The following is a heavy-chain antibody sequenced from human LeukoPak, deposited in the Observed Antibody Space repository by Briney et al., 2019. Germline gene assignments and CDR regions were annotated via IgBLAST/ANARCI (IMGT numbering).Heavy chain of an antibody. CDR1: GFTFSSYW. D-gene: IGHD2-2*01. J-gene: IGHJ6*03. V-gene: IGHV3-7*01. CDR2: IAQDGSEK. Sequence: GGSLRLSCAASGFTFSSYWMTWVRQAPGKGLEWVANIAQDGSEKYSVDSVKGRFTISRDNAKNSLYLQMNSLRAEDTAVYYCATTYRRPFYYYYMDVWGKGTTVTVSS. CDR3: ATTYRRPFYYYYMDV.